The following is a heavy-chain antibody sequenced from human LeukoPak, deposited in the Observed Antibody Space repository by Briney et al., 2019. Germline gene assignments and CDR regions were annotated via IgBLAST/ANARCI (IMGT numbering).Heavy chain of an antibody. CDR1: GGSITSHY. CDR3: ARGVTMVRGVPNWFDP. CDR2: IYYSGST. Sequence: PSETLSLACTVSGGSITSHYWTWIRQPPGKGLEWIGSIYYSGSTNYNPSLKSRVTMSVDTSKNQFSLKLSSVTAADTAVYYCARGVTMVRGVPNWFDPWGQGTLVTVSS. V-gene: IGHV4-59*11. J-gene: IGHJ5*02. D-gene: IGHD3-10*01.